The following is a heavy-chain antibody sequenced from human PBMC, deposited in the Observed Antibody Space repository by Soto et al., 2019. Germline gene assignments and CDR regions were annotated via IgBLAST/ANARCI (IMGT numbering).Heavy chain of an antibody. D-gene: IGHD2-2*01. CDR3: ARASIVLVPAAMRDYYYYGMDV. Sequence: EASVKVSCKASGYTFTGYYMHWVRQAPGQGLEWMGWINPNSGGTHYAQKFQGWVTMTRDTSISTAYMELSRLRSDDTAVYYCARASIVLVPAAMRDYYYYGMDVWGQGTTVTVSS. CDR2: INPNSGGT. CDR1: GYTFTGYY. V-gene: IGHV1-2*04. J-gene: IGHJ6*02.